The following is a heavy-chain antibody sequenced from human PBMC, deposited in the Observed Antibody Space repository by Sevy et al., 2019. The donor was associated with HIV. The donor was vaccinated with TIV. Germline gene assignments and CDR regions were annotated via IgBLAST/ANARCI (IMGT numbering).Heavy chain of an antibody. V-gene: IGHV3-48*02. CDR2: ISSSSTI. Sequence: GGSLRLSCAASGFTFSSYSMNWVRQAPGKGLEWVSYISSSSTIYYADSVKGRFTISRDNAKNSLDLQMNSLRDEDTAVYYCARAGYYDFWSGYYSYYYYYMDVWGKGTTVTVSS. CDR1: GFTFSSYS. D-gene: IGHD3-3*01. CDR3: ARAGYYDFWSGYYSYYYYYMDV. J-gene: IGHJ6*03.